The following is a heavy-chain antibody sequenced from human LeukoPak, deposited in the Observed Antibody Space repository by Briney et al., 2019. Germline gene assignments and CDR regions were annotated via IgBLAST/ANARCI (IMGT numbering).Heavy chain of an antibody. Sequence: PGGSLRLSCAASGFTFSSYSMNWVRQAPGKGLEWVSYISSSSTIYYADSVKGRFTISRDNAKNSLYLQMNSLRAEDTAVYYCARVVSGSPLWGQGTLVTVSS. V-gene: IGHV3-48*01. CDR2: ISSSSTI. CDR3: ARVVSGSPL. J-gene: IGHJ4*02. D-gene: IGHD1-26*01. CDR1: GFTFSSYS.